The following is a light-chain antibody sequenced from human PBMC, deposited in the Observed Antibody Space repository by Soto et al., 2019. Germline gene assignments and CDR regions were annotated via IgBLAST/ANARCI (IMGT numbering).Light chain of an antibody. CDR3: QQYHTYSGT. V-gene: IGKV1-5*01. Sequence: DIQRTQAPSTLSASLRDRVTIPCRASQNIDICFSWYQQKPGKAPSHLIYEASRLPSGAPSSFRGSRSGAVLILTISMVHADDFVTYHFQQYHTYSGTFGQGTKVDIK. CDR1: QNIDIC. CDR2: EAS. J-gene: IGKJ1*01.